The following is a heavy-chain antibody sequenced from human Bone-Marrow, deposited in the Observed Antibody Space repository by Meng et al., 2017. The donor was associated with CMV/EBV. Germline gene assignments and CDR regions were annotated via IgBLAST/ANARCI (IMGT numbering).Heavy chain of an antibody. CDR2: IYYSGST. D-gene: IGHD2-2*01. Sequence: GSLRLSCNVSGDSISNYYWSWIRQPPGKGLEWIGSIYYSGSTYYNPSLKSRVTISVDTSKNQFSLKLSSVTAADTAVYYCARDPFKVVPAAILIWFDPWGQGTLVTVSS. V-gene: IGHV4-39*07. CDR3: ARDPFKVVPAAILIWFDP. CDR1: GDSISNYY. J-gene: IGHJ5*02.